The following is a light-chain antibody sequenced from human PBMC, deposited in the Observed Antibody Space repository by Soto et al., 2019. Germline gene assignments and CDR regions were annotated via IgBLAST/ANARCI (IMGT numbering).Light chain of an antibody. V-gene: IGLV2-14*03. CDR2: DAT. CDR3: SSYTSTSTYV. Sequence: QSALTQPVSVSGSPGQSITISCTGTSSDFGGYTYVSWYQQHPGKAPKLMIFDATSRPSGVSNRFSSSKSDNTASLTIAGLQAEDEADYYCSSYTSTSTYVLGTGTKLTVL. J-gene: IGLJ1*01. CDR1: SSDFGGYTY.